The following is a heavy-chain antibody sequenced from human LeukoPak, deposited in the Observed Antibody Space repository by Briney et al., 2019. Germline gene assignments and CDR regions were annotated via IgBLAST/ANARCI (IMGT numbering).Heavy chain of an antibody. V-gene: IGHV3-53*01. D-gene: IGHD6-19*01. CDR2: IYSDGST. Sequence: GGSLRLSCAASGFTVRSNYMSWVRQAPGKGLEWVSIIYSDGSTYYADSVKGRFTISRDNSKNTLYLQMNSLRAEDTAVYYCARVSSSGWYFDYWGQGTLVTVSS. J-gene: IGHJ4*02. CDR3: ARVSSSGWYFDY. CDR1: GFTVRSNY.